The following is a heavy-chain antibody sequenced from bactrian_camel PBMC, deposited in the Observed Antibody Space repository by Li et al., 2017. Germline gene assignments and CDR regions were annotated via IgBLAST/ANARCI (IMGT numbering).Heavy chain of an antibody. J-gene: IGHJ6*01. Sequence: HVQLVESGGGLVLPGGSLRLSCAASGDTISRHCMGWFRQAPGKDREGVATIDGNGFAMYADSVKGRLTISRDNAKNTLYLQMNSLKNDDSGVYYCAAEYGGSWSFGYWGQGTQVTVS. V-gene: IGHV3S53*01. D-gene: IGHD6*01. CDR3: AAEYGGSWSFGY. CDR2: IDGNGFA. CDR1: GDTISRHC.